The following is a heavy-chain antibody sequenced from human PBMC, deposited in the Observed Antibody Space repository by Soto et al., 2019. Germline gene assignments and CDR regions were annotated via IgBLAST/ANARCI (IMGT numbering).Heavy chain of an antibody. CDR1: GFTFSSYG. D-gene: IGHD1-26*01. V-gene: IGHV3-30*18. Sequence: GGSLRLSCAASGFTFSSYGMHWVRQAPGKGLEWVAVISYDGSNKYYADSVKGRFTISRDNSKNTLYLQMNSLRAEDTVVYYCAKEPDLGGSYYYYYGMDVWGQGTTVTVSS. CDR3: AKEPDLGGSYYYYYGMDV. CDR2: ISYDGSNK. J-gene: IGHJ6*02.